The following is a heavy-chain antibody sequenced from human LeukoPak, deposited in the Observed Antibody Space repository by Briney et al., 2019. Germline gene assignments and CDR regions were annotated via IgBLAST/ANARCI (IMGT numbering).Heavy chain of an antibody. Sequence: GGCLRLSCAVSGFTFSDYYMSWIRQAPGKGLGWDSYISSSGSTIYYADSVKGRFTISRDNAKNTLYLQMNSLRAEDTAVYYCAKDRTRWYWDYWGQGTLVTVSS. V-gene: IGHV3-11*01. CDR3: AKDRTRWYWDY. D-gene: IGHD6-13*01. J-gene: IGHJ4*02. CDR1: GFTFSDYY. CDR2: ISSSGSTI.